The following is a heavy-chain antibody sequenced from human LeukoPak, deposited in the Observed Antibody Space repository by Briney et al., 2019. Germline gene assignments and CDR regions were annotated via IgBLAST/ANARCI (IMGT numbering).Heavy chain of an antibody. CDR3: AAVSGYSGYDPYYFDY. D-gene: IGHD5-12*01. CDR1: GGSFSGYY. CDR2: INHSGST. V-gene: IGHV4-34*01. J-gene: IGHJ4*02. Sequence: SETLSLTYAVYGGSFSGYYWSWIRQPPGKGLEWIGEINHSGSTNYNPSLKSRVTISVDTSKNQFSLKLSSVTAADTAVYYCAAVSGYSGYDPYYFDYWGQGTLVTVSS.